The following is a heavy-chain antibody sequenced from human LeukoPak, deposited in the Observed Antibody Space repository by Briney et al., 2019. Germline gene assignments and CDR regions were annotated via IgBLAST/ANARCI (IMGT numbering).Heavy chain of an antibody. Sequence: ASVKVSCKASGYTFTDYAIHWVRQAPGQRLEWMGWISVGSGNTKYSRSLQGRVTITRDTSASTAYVELRSLRSEDTAVYYCARDLGYTLSYWGQGTPVTVSS. CDR1: GYTFTDYA. J-gene: IGHJ4*02. CDR3: ARDLGYTLSY. D-gene: IGHD2-2*02. CDR2: ISVGSGNT. V-gene: IGHV1-3*01.